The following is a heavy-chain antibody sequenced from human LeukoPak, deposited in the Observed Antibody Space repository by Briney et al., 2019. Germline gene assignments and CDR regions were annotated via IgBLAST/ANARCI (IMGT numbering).Heavy chain of an antibody. Sequence: GASVKVSCKASGYTFSTYGITWVRQAPGQGLEWMGWVSGYNGATDYAQRFRGRVTMTTDTSTSTAYMELRSLRSDDTAVYYCARGLRSGYDSYYFDYWGQGTLVTVSS. J-gene: IGHJ4*02. CDR3: ARGLRSGYDSYYFDY. CDR2: VSGYNGAT. V-gene: IGHV1-18*01. D-gene: IGHD5-12*01. CDR1: GYTFSTYG.